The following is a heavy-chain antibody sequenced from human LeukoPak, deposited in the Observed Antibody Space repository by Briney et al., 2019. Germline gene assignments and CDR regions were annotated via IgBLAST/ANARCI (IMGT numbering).Heavy chain of an antibody. Sequence: GRSLRLSCAASGFTFSSYGMHWVRQAPGKGLEWVAVIWYGGSNKYYADSVKGRFTISRDNSKNTLYLQMNSLRAEDTAVYYCAKGGLSGYYFDYWGQGTLVTVSS. CDR1: GFTFSSYG. CDR3: AKGGLSGYYFDY. CDR2: IWYGGSNK. D-gene: IGHD3-10*01. J-gene: IGHJ4*02. V-gene: IGHV3-30*18.